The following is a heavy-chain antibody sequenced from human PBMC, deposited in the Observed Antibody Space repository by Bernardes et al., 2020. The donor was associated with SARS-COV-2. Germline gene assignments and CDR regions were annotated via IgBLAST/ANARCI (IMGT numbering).Heavy chain of an antibody. D-gene: IGHD3-16*01. Sequence: SEPLSLTCTISGDSISNNYWSWLRQSPGKGLEWIGYVHHSGSTNYNPALRTRVTMSMDTSKNQFFLNLTSVTAADTAVYYCAKISGWGTFYFDHWGQGTLVTVSS. CDR2: VHHSGST. CDR3: AKISGWGTFYFDH. J-gene: IGHJ4*02. V-gene: IGHV4-59*01. CDR1: GDSISNNY.